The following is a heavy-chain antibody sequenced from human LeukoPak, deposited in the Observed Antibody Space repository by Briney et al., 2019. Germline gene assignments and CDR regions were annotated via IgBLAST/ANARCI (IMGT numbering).Heavy chain of an antibody. Sequence: SETLSLTCTVSGGSISSYYWSWIRQPPGKGLEWIGYIYYSGSTNYNPSLKSRVTISVDTSKNQFSLKLSSVTAADTAVYYCARGRIMGIAARLFNYWGQGTLVTVSS. CDR2: IYYSGST. V-gene: IGHV4-59*12. D-gene: IGHD6-6*01. J-gene: IGHJ4*02. CDR3: ARGRIMGIAARLFNY. CDR1: GGSISSYY.